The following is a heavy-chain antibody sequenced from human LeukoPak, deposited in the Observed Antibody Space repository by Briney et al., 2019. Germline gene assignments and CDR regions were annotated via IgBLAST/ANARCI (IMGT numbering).Heavy chain of an antibody. D-gene: IGHD3-10*01. Sequence: APVEVSCNASRHPFANYDTTWVRQATEPGLGWMGWINTKIGNAGYAQKFQGRVTMTRDTTINTAYMELSSVTAEDTAVYYSAKLMVRGVIGPWGQGTVVTVSS. CDR2: INTKIGNA. CDR3: AKLMVRGVIGP. V-gene: IGHV1-8*01. CDR1: RHPFANYD. J-gene: IGHJ5*02.